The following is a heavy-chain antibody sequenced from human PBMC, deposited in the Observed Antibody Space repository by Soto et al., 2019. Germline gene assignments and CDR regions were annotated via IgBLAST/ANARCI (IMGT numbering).Heavy chain of an antibody. D-gene: IGHD3-22*01. Sequence: GESLKISCKGSGYSSTSYWIGWVRQMPGKGLEWMGIIYPGDSDTRYSPSFQGQVTISADKSISTAYLQWSSLKASDTAMYYCARGPDSSGYYRLDYGMDVWGQGTTVTVSS. V-gene: IGHV5-51*01. CDR1: GYSSTSYW. CDR2: IYPGDSDT. J-gene: IGHJ6*02. CDR3: ARGPDSSGYYRLDYGMDV.